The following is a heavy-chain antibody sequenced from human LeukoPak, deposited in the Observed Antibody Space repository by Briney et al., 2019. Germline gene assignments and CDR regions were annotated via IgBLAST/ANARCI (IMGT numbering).Heavy chain of an antibody. CDR2: IYYSGST. D-gene: IGHD5-12*01. J-gene: IGHJ5*02. CDR3: ARDPHYSGYDAYNWFDP. CDR1: GGSISSSSYY. V-gene: IGHV4-39*07. Sequence: SETLSLTCTVSGGSISSSSYYWGWIRQPPGKGLEWIGSIYYSGSTYYNPSLKSRVTISVDTSKNQFSLKLSSVTAADTAVYYCARDPHYSGYDAYNWFDPWGQGTLVTVSS.